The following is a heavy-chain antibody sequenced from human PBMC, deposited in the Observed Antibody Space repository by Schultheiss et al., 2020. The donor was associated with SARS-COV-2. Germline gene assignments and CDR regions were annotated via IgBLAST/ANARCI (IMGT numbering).Heavy chain of an antibody. Sequence: SGPTLVKPTPTLTLTCTFSGFSLSTSGMCVSWIRQPPGKALEWIGRIYTSGSTNYNPSLKSRVTMSVDTSKNQFSLKLSSVTAADTAVYYCARDSGAVGYWGQGTLVTVSS. CDR3: ARDSGAVGY. J-gene: IGHJ4*02. CDR2: IYTSGST. D-gene: IGHD1-26*01. CDR1: GFSLSTSGMC. V-gene: IGHV4-61*02.